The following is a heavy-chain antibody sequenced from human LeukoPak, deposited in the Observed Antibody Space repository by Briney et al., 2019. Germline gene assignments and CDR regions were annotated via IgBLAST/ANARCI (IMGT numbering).Heavy chain of an antibody. CDR2: IDYSGST. D-gene: IGHD2-21*01. CDR3: ARDIWAENWFDP. J-gene: IGHJ5*02. Sequence: PSETLSRNRTVSGGSSSSNDWSWIRPAPGKGLEWIGYIDYSGSTKYNPSLKSRVTISIDTSKNQFSLKLRSVTAADTAVYYCARDIWAENWFDPWGQGTLVTVSS. V-gene: IGHV4-59*01. CDR1: GGSSSSND.